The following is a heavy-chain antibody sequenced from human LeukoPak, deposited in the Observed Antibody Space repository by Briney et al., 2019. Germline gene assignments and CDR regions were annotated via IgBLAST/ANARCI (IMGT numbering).Heavy chain of an antibody. CDR3: ASAGTPGSADY. Sequence: PGGSLRLSCAASGFTFTSYWMSWVRQAPGKGLEWVANIKHDGSKEYYVDSVKGRFTISRDNAKNSLYLQMNSLRAEDTAVYYCASAGTPGSADYWGQGTLVTVSS. V-gene: IGHV3-7*05. CDR2: IKHDGSKE. CDR1: GFTFTSYW. D-gene: IGHD1-14*01. J-gene: IGHJ4*02.